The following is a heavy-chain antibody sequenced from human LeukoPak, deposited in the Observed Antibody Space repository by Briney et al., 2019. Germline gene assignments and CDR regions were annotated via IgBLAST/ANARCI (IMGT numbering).Heavy chain of an antibody. CDR2: ISVSSSTI. CDR1: GFTFSSYS. J-gene: IGHJ6*03. CDR3: AAAFYYYYYMDV. V-gene: IGHV3-48*04. Sequence: GGSLRLSCAASGFTFSSYSMNWVRQAPGKGLEWISHISVSSSTIYYADSVKGRFTISRDNAKNSLYLQMNSLRAEDTAVYYCAAAFYYYYYMDVWGKGTTVTVSS. D-gene: IGHD6-25*01.